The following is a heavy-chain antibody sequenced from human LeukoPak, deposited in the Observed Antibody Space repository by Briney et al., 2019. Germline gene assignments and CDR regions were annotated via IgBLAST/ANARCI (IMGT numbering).Heavy chain of an antibody. CDR2: ISGSGDST. CDR1: EFSFGSDA. V-gene: IGHV3-23*01. J-gene: IGHJ5*02. D-gene: IGHD1/OR15-1a*01. Sequence: PGGSLRLSCAASEFSFGSDAMSWVRQAPGKGLQWVSGISGSGDSTYYADSVNGRFTISRDNSKNTLYLQMISLRAEDTAVYYCAKDLSWNTADRWGQGTLVTVSS. CDR3: AKDLSWNTADR.